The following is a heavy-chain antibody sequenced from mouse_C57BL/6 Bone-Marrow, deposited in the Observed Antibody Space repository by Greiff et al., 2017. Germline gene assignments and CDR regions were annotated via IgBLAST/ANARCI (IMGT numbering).Heavy chain of an antibody. CDR2: IDPETGGT. Sequence: QVQLKQSGAELVRPGASVTLSCKASGYTFTDYEMHWVKQTPVHGLEWIGAIDPETGGTAYNQKFKGKAILTADKSSSTAYMELRSLTSEDSAVYYCTRSRRRNFDYWGQGTTLTVSS. CDR1: GYTFTDYE. CDR3: TRSRRRNFDY. D-gene: IGHD2-12*01. J-gene: IGHJ2*01. V-gene: IGHV1-15*01.